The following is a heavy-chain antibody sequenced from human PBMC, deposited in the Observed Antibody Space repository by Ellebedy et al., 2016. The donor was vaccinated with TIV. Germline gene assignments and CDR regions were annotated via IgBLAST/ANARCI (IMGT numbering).Heavy chain of an antibody. CDR3: ARDIRKGLQFCYNWGGEAFDI. V-gene: IGHV1-18*01. CDR2: ISDYNGNT. Sequence: AASVKVSCKASGYTFTSYGISWVRQAPGQGLEWMGWISDYNGNTNYAQKLQGRLTMTTDTSTSTAYMELRSLRSEDTAVYYCARDIRKGLQFCYNWGGEAFDIWGQGTMVTVSS. D-gene: IGHD5-24*01. CDR1: GYTFTSYG. J-gene: IGHJ3*02.